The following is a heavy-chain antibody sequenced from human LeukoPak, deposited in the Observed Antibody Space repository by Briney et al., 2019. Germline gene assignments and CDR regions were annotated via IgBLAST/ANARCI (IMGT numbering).Heavy chain of an antibody. D-gene: IGHD2-8*01. V-gene: IGHV5-51*01. Sequence: GDSLKISCKASGYSFTSYWIGWVRQMPGKGLGWMGIIYPGDSDTRYSPFFHGMAIITADKSISTAYLQWSSLKASDTAMYYCARALLYCTNGVCYRGYFDYWGQGTLVTVSS. J-gene: IGHJ4*02. CDR3: ARALLYCTNGVCYRGYFDY. CDR1: GYSFTSYW. CDR2: IYPGDSDT.